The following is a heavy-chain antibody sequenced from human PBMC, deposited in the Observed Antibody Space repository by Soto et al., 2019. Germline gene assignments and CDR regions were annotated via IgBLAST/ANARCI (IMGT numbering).Heavy chain of an antibody. D-gene: IGHD6-6*01. CDR2: VYHSGAS. CDR3: TSSYSTSSSPDY. J-gene: IGHJ4*02. CDR1: VGSMRNYY. Sequence: SETVSLTCSVSVGSMRNYYWNWIRQPPGRGLEWIGYVYHSGASNYNPSLKSRVSMSVDVSRNHFSLTLHSVTTADTAVYFCTSSYSTSSSPDYWGQGTLVTVSS. V-gene: IGHV4-59*01.